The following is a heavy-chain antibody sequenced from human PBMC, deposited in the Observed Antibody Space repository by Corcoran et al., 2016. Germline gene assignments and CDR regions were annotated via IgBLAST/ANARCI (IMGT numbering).Heavy chain of an antibody. V-gene: IGHV3-53*01. CDR1: GFIVTTNY. J-gene: IGHJ3*02. CDR3: ATRTTLHPWSALDI. D-gene: IGHD4-17*01. CDR2: IHGGGNT. Sequence: EVQQVESGGGLTQPGGSLRLSCAVSGFIVTTNYMAWVRQAPGKGMEWVSGIHGGGNTYPADSVKGRLTISRDNSKNTLFLQMNSLRAEETAGYYCATRTTLHPWSALDIWGQGTVVTVSS.